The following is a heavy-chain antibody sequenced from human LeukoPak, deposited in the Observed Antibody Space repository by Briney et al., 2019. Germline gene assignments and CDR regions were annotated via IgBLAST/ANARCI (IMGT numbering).Heavy chain of an antibody. D-gene: IGHD2-15*01. Sequence: GESLKISCKGSGYSFTSYWIVWVRQMPGKGLEWMGIIYPGDSDARYSPSFQGHVTISADKSISTAYLQWSSLKASDSAMYYCARQGSVYCSGGSCYSNWYFDLWGRGTLVTVSS. J-gene: IGHJ2*01. V-gene: IGHV5-51*01. CDR1: GYSFTSYW. CDR3: ARQGSVYCSGGSCYSNWYFDL. CDR2: IYPGDSDA.